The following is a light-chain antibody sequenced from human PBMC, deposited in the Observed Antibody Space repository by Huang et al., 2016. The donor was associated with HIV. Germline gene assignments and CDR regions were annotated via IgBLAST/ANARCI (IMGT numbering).Light chain of an antibody. Sequence: IVLTQSPDSLAVSLGETATINCKSSQSLLFRSNNKNYLAWYQQKPGQPPTLLMSWASTRGSGVTSRFSGGGSGTDFTLTISSLQAEDVAVYFCQQYFDVPWTFGRGTKVEIK. CDR1: QSLLFRSNNKNY. CDR2: WAS. V-gene: IGKV4-1*01. CDR3: QQYFDVPWT. J-gene: IGKJ1*01.